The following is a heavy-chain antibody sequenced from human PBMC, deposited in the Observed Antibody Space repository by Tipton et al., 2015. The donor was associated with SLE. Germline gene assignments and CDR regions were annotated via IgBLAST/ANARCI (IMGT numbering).Heavy chain of an antibody. J-gene: IGHJ4*02. CDR1: GGSISSYY. CDR3: ARMALHSSNGYIPLFDC. V-gene: IGHV4-59*01. CDR2: IFYSGST. D-gene: IGHD6-13*01. Sequence: GLVKPSETLSLTRTVSGGSISSYYWSWIRQPPGKGLEWIGYIFYSGSTNYSPSLKSRVTISVDTSKNQFSLKLSSVTAADTAVYYCARMALHSSNGYIPLFDCWGQGTLITVSS.